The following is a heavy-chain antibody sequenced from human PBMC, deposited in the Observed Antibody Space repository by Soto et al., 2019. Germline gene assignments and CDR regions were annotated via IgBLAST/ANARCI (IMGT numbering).Heavy chain of an antibody. CDR2: IIPIFGRA. V-gene: IGHV1-69*01. J-gene: IGHJ4*02. Sequence: QVQLVQSGAEVKKPGSSVKVSCKASGGTFTNYVINWVRQAPGQALEWMGGIIPIFGRADYAQKFQGRVTITADESTRTAYMELSSLTSDDTAVYYCARALRGYSYGYVNWGQGTLVTVSS. CDR3: ARALRGYSYGYVN. D-gene: IGHD5-18*01. CDR1: GGTFTNYV.